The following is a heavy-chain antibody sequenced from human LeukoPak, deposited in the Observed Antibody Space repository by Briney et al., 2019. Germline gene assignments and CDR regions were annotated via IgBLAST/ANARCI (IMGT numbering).Heavy chain of an antibody. V-gene: IGHV3-30*02. Sequence: GGSLRHSCAASGFTFSNYGMHWVRQAPGKVLDWVAFIRYDGNNKYYADSVKGRFTISRDNSKNTLFLQMNSLRAEDTAVYYCAKVDIVGATRSAFDIWGQGTVVTVSS. CDR3: AKVDIVGATRSAFDI. CDR2: IRYDGNNK. D-gene: IGHD1-26*01. CDR1: GFTFSNYG. J-gene: IGHJ3*02.